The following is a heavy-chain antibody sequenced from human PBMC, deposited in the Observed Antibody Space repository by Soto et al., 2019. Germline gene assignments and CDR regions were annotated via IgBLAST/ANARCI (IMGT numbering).Heavy chain of an antibody. J-gene: IGHJ6*02. CDR2: VNPKSGGT. V-gene: IGHV1-2*04. Sequence: GASVTVSCQSSGYSFIDYHIHWVRQAPGQGLAWLGRVNPKSGGTSTAQKFQGWVTMTTDTSISTASMELTRLTSDDTAIYYCARGDSTDCSNGVCSFFYNHDMDVWGQGTTVTVSS. CDR1: GYSFIDYH. CDR3: ARGDSTDCSNGVCSFFYNHDMDV. D-gene: IGHD2-8*01.